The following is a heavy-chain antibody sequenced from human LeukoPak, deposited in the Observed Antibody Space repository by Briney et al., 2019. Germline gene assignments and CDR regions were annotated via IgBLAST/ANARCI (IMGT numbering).Heavy chain of an antibody. CDR3: ARDWGMID. V-gene: IGHV3-7*01. D-gene: IGHD2-21*01. Sequence: PGGSLRLSCSASEFTFSSYWMNWVRQAPGKGLEWVANIKQDGSEKYYVDSVRGRFTISRDNANNSLYLQMNSLRAEDTAVYYCARDWGMIDWGQGTLVTVSS. CDR2: IKQDGSEK. CDR1: EFTFSSYW. J-gene: IGHJ4*02.